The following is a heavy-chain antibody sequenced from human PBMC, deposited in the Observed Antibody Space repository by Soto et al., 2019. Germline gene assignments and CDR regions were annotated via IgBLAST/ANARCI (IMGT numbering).Heavy chain of an antibody. D-gene: IGHD3-3*01. Sequence: ASVKVSCKASGYTFTSYAMHWVRQAPGQRLEWMGWINAGNGNTKYSQKFQGRVTITRDTSASTAYMELSSLRSEDTAVYYCARATDFWSGYPIPVLRTLDYSGPGTLVTVSS. CDR3: ARATDFWSGYPIPVLRTLDY. CDR1: GYTFTSYA. J-gene: IGHJ4*02. CDR2: INAGNGNT. V-gene: IGHV1-3*01.